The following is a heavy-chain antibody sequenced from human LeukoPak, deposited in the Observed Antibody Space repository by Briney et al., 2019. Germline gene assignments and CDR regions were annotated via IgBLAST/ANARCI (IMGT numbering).Heavy chain of an antibody. V-gene: IGHV1-8*01. CDR1: GYTFTSYD. Sequence: ASVKVSCKASGYTFTSYDINWVRQATGQGLEWMGWMNPNSGNTGYAQKFQGRVTITADKSTSTAYMELSSLRSEDTAVYYCARGPYDFWSGYFPYYYMDVWGKGTTVTVPS. CDR2: MNPNSGNT. CDR3: ARGPYDFWSGYFPYYYMDV. J-gene: IGHJ6*03. D-gene: IGHD3-3*01.